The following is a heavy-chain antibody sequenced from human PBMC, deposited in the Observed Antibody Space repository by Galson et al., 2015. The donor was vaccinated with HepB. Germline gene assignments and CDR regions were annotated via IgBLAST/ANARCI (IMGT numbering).Heavy chain of an antibody. CDR3: ARGNKFFYDSSGYRLDS. D-gene: IGHD3-22*01. CDR2: MSYDGSIK. Sequence: SLRLSCAASGSIFSIYAMHRVRPAPGKGLEWVAVMSYDGSIKYSADYVKGRFTISRDNSKKTLYLQMNSLRAEDTAVYYCARGNKFFYDSSGYRLDSWGQGTPVTVSS. J-gene: IGHJ4*02. V-gene: IGHV3-30*04. CDR1: GSIFSIYA.